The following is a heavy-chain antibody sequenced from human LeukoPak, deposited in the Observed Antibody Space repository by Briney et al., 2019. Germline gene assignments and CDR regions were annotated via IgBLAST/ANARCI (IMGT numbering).Heavy chain of an antibody. CDR2: ISVSGNT. CDR3: AKAPVTTCSGAYCYPFDY. Sequence: GGSLTLSCEDSGFTLSSYAMSWVRQGPGKGLEWVSAISVSGNTYHADSVKGRFTISRDSSKNTLYLQMNSLRAGDAAVYYCAKAPVTTCSGAYCYPFDYWSQGALVTVSS. V-gene: IGHV3-23*01. J-gene: IGHJ4*02. D-gene: IGHD2-15*01. CDR1: GFTLSSYA.